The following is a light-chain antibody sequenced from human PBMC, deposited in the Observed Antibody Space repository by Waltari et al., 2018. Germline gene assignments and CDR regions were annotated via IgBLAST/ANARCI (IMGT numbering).Light chain of an antibody. V-gene: IGKV1-39*01. J-gene: IGKJ3*01. CDR2: AAS. CDR3: QQSYSTPS. CDR1: QGISSY. Sequence: DIQMTQSPSSLSASVGDRVTITCRASQGISSYLNWYQQKPGKAPKLLIYAASSLQSGVPSRFSGSGSGTDFTLTISSLQPEDFATYYCQQSYSTPSFGPGTKVDIK.